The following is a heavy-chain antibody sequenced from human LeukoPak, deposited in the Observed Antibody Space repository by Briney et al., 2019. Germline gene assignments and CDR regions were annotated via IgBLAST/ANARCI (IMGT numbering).Heavy chain of an antibody. V-gene: IGHV3-11*04. CDR1: GFTFSDYY. J-gene: IGHJ4*02. CDR3: ARGGAARPDY. CDR2: INLNSRTI. Sequence: GGSLRLSCAASGFTFSDYYMSWIRQAPGKGLEWVSYINLNSRTIDYADSVRGRFTISRDNANSSLYLQMNSLRAEDTAVYYCARGGAARPDYWGQGTLVTVFS. D-gene: IGHD6-6*01.